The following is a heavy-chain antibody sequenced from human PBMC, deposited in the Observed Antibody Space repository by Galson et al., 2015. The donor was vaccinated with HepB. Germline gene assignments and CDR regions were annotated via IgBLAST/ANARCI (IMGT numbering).Heavy chain of an antibody. V-gene: IGHV4-4*07. CDR2: ISVSEST. CDR1: GGSFDSYY. Sequence: LSLTCTVSGGSFDSYYWSWIRQPAGKGLEWIGRISVSESTKYNPSLKSRVSMSIDRSKKHFPLKLSSLTAADTAVYYCARDVDGNYLFDYWGQGILVTVSS. J-gene: IGHJ4*02. CDR3: ARDVDGNYLFDY. D-gene: IGHD1-7*01.